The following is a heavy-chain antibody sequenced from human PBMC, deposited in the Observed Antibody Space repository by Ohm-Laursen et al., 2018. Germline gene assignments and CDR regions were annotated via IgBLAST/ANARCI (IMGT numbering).Heavy chain of an antibody. D-gene: IGHD3-22*01. CDR3: ARYYYDSSGYSRYFDL. J-gene: IGHJ2*01. Sequence: SLRLSCSASGFTFSTYEMNWFRQAPGKGLEWVSYIGISGSTIYYADSVTGRFTISRDNAKDSLYLQMNSLRAEDTAVYFCARYYYDSSGYSRYFDLWGRGTLVTVSS. V-gene: IGHV3-48*03. CDR2: IGISGSTI. CDR1: GFTFSTYE.